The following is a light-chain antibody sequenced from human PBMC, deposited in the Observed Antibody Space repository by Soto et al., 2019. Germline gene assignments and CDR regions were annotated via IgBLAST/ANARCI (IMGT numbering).Light chain of an antibody. CDR1: QSVPRSY. CDR2: GAS. Sequence: EIVLTQSPGTLSLSPGERATLSCRASQSVPRSYLAWYQQKPGQAPRLLIYGASTRATDIPARFSGSGSGTDFTLTISNLQSEDFAVYYCQQYNNWPPITFGQGTRLEIK. V-gene: IGKV3-15*01. CDR3: QQYNNWPPIT. J-gene: IGKJ5*01.